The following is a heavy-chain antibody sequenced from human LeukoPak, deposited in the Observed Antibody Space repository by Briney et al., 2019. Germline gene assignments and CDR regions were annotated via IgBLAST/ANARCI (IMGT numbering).Heavy chain of an antibody. CDR1: KSTFSHYG. J-gene: IGHJ4*02. CDR2: IWSDGSNQ. CDR3: AKDAQRGFDYSNSLEY. D-gene: IGHD4-11*01. Sequence: PGGPLRLSCAASKSTFSHYGMHWVRQAPGKGLQWVADIWSDGSNQYYADSVKGRFTISRDNSNNKVYLQMNSLRADDTGVYYCAKDAQRGFDYSNSLEYWGQGALVTVSS. V-gene: IGHV3-33*06.